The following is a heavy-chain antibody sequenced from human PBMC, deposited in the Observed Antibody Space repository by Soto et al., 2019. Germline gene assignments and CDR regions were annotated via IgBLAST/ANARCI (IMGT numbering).Heavy chain of an antibody. V-gene: IGHV3-53*01. CDR1: GFTVSRNH. CDR2: IYSGGST. J-gene: IGHJ6*02. CDR3: ARDRGVSPPNYYYYGMDV. D-gene: IGHD3-10*01. Sequence: GGSLRLSCAASGFTVSRNHMISVRQAPGKGLEWVSVIYSGGSTYYADSVKGRFTISRDNSKNTLYLQMNSLRADDTAVYYCARDRGVSPPNYYYYGMDVWGQGTTVTVSS.